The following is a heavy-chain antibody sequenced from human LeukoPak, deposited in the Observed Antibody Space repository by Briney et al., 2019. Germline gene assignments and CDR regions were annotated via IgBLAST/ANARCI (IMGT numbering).Heavy chain of an antibody. D-gene: IGHD2-2*01. CDR1: GFTFDDYA. CDR2: ISWDGGYT. CDR3: VKSPAAAAITSWYYFDY. J-gene: IGHJ4*02. V-gene: IGHV3-43D*03. Sequence: GGSLRLSCAASGFTFDDYAMHWVRQAPGKSLEWVSLISWDGGYTYYADSVRGRFTISRDNSKNSLYLEMNSLRPEDTALYYCVKSPAAAAITSWYYFDYWGQGTLVTVSS.